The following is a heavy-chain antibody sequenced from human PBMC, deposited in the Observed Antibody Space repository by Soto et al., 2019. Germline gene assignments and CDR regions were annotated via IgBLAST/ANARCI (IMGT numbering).Heavy chain of an antibody. V-gene: IGHV1-69*06. J-gene: IGHJ4*02. D-gene: IGHD2-21*01. Sequence: QVQLVQSGAEVKKPGSSVKVSCKASGGTFSSYAFTWVRQAPGQGLEWMGGVIPIFQTADYAQNFQGRVTNTADKSTSTAYMELSSLRSEDTAVYYCARGGGGSYPFYFDFWGQGTLVTV. CDR2: VIPIFQTA. CDR1: GGTFSSYA. CDR3: ARGGGGSYPFYFDF.